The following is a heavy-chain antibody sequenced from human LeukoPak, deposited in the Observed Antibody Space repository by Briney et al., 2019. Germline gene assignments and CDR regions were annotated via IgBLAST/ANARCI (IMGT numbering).Heavy chain of an antibody. CDR1: GGSFSGYY. CDR3: ARLVPAAIPDY. CDR2: VNHSGST. Sequence: PSETLSLTCAVYGGSFSGYYWSWFRQPPGKGPEWIGEVNHSGSTNYNPSLKSRVTISVDTSKNQFSLKLSSVTAADTAVYYCARLVPAAIPDYWGQGTLVTVSS. J-gene: IGHJ4*02. V-gene: IGHV4-34*01. D-gene: IGHD2-2*02.